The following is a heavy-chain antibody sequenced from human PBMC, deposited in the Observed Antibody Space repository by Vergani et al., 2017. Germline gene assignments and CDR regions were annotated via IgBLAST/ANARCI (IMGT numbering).Heavy chain of an antibody. Sequence: EVQLVESGGGLVQPGGSLRLSCAASGFTFSSYWMSWVRQAPGKGLEWVANIKQDGSEKYYVDSVKGRFTISRDNAKNSLYLQMNSLRAEDTAVYYCAXDRETWNYGYYFDYWGQGTLVTVSS. CDR1: GFTFSSYW. V-gene: IGHV3-7*01. CDR2: IKQDGSEK. D-gene: IGHD1-7*01. CDR3: AXDRETWNYGYYFDY. J-gene: IGHJ4*02.